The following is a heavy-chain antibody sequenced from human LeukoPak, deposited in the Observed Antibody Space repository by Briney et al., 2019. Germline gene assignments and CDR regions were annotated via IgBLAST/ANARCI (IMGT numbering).Heavy chain of an antibody. V-gene: IGHV4-31*03. D-gene: IGHD3-22*01. Sequence: SETLSLTCTVSGGSISSGGYYWSWIRQHPGKGLEWIGYIYYSGSTHYNPSLKSRVTISVDTSKNQFSLKLSSVTAADTAVYYCARAQRYYDSSGYYFLYWGQGTLVTVSS. J-gene: IGHJ4*02. CDR1: GGSISSGGYY. CDR2: IYYSGST. CDR3: ARAQRYYDSSGYYFLY.